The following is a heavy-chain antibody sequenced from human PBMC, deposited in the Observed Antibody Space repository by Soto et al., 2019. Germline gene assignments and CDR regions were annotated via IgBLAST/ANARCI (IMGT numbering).Heavy chain of an antibody. Sequence: SETLSLTCAVSGYSISSGYYWGWIRQPPGKGLEWIGIIYHAGSSYYNPSLKSRVTISVDTSKNQFSLRLNSVTAADTAVYYCARGSGPYGMDVWGQGTTVTVSS. V-gene: IGHV4-38-2*01. CDR1: GYSISSGYY. CDR2: IYHAGSS. D-gene: IGHD5-12*01. J-gene: IGHJ6*02. CDR3: ARGSGPYGMDV.